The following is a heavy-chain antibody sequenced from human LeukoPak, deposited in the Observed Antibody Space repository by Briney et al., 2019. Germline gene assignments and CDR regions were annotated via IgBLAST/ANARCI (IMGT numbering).Heavy chain of an antibody. CDR1: GGTFSSYA. D-gene: IGHD6-19*01. Sequence: SVKASCKASGGTFSSYAISWVRQAPGQGLEWMGGIIPIFGTANYAQKFQGRVTITADESTSTAYMELSSLRSEDTAVYYCARQNIAVAGNDYWGQGTLVTVSS. J-gene: IGHJ4*02. V-gene: IGHV1-69*13. CDR2: IIPIFGTA. CDR3: ARQNIAVAGNDY.